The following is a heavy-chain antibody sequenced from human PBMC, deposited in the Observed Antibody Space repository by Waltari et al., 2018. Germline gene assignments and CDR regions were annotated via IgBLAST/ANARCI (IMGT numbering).Heavy chain of an antibody. D-gene: IGHD6-19*01. V-gene: IGHV3-7*04. CDR2: IKEDGSQT. CDR1: GFTFSSYW. CDR3: ARDRGWNTFDY. Sequence: EVQLVESGGNLVQPGGSLRLSCAASGFTFSSYWITWVRQAPGRGLEWVANIKEDGSQTYYVDSVKGRFTIARDNAKKSLYLQMNSLRAEDTGLYYCARDRGWNTFDYWGQGTLVTVSS. J-gene: IGHJ4*02.